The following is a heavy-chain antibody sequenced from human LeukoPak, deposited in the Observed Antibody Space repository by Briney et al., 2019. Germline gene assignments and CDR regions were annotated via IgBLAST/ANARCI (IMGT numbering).Heavy chain of an antibody. CDR1: GGSISSYY. CDR2: IYTSGST. Sequence: SETLSLTCTVSGGSISSYYWSWIRQPAGKGLEWIGRIYTSGSTNYNPSLKSRVTMSVDTSKNQFSLKLSSVTAADTAVYYCASSTVYYYLGNEYFQRWGQGTLVTVSS. D-gene: IGHD3-10*01. CDR3: ASSTVYYYLGNEYFQR. J-gene: IGHJ1*01. V-gene: IGHV4-4*07.